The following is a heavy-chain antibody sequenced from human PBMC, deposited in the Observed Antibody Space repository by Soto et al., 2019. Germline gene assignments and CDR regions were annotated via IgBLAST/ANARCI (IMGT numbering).Heavy chain of an antibody. J-gene: IGHJ6*02. Sequence: QVQLVESGGDLVKPGGSLRLSCAASGFTFSGYYMNWIRQAPGKGLEWVAYISSSGSTIYYADSVKGRFTISRDNAKSSLDLQVNRLRAEDTAVYYCAGGSTTFRGMGVWGQGTTVTVSS. D-gene: IGHD1-7*01. CDR3: AGGSTTFRGMGV. V-gene: IGHV3-11*01. CDR1: GFTFSGYY. CDR2: ISSSGSTI.